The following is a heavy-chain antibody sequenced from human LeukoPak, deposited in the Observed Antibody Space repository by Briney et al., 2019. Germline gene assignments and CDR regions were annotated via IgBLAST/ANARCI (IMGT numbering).Heavy chain of an antibody. D-gene: IGHD3-3*01. CDR1: GGSISNYY. V-gene: IGHV4-59*08. Sequence: PSETLSLTCTVSGGSISNYYWSWIRQPPGKGLEWIGYIYYSGSTNYNPSLKSRATISVDMSKIQFSLKLTSVTAADTAVYYCAKRSDFWSGYFFDYWGQGTLVTVSS. CDR3: AKRSDFWSGYFFDY. J-gene: IGHJ4*02. CDR2: IYYSGST.